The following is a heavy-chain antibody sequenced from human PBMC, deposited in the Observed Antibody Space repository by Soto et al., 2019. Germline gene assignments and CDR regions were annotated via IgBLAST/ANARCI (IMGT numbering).Heavy chain of an antibody. V-gene: IGHV1-3*01. Sequence: ASVKVSCKASGYTFTSYAMHWVRQAPGQRLEWMGWINAGNGNTKYSQKFQGRVTITRDTSASTAYMELRLTSVAATDTAVYYCARTLDYGHMDVWGKGTTVTVSS. CDR2: INAGNGNT. D-gene: IGHD3-16*01. CDR3: ARTLDYGHMDV. CDR1: GYTFTSYA. J-gene: IGHJ6*03.